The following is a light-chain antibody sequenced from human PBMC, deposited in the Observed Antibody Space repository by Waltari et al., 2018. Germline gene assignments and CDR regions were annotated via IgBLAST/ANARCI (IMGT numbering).Light chain of an antibody. CDR1: QDINNY. Sequence: IQMTQSPSSLSASVGDRVTITCQASQDINNYLNWYQQKLGKAPKLLIYDESNLETGVPSRFSGSGSGTHYTFTISSLQPEDIAIYYCQQYDHLHMYTFGQGTKLQIK. CDR3: QQYDHLHMYT. CDR2: DES. J-gene: IGKJ2*01. V-gene: IGKV1-33*01.